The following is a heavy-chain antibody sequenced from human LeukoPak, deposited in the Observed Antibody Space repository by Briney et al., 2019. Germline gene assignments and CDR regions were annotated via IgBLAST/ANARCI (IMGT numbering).Heavy chain of an antibody. V-gene: IGHV1-2*02. CDR2: INPNSGGT. Sequence: ASVKVSCKASGYTFTGYYMHWVRQAPGQGLEWMGWINPNSGGTNYAQKFQGRVTMTRDTSISTAYMELSRLRSDDTAVYYCARESLGWELPLVYWGQGTLVTVSS. CDR1: GYTFTGYY. CDR3: ARESLGWELPLVY. J-gene: IGHJ4*02. D-gene: IGHD1-26*01.